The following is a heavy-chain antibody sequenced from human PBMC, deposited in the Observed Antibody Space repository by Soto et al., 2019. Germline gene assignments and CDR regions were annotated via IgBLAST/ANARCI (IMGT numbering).Heavy chain of an antibody. CDR3: ARDSGGYDQFDY. J-gene: IGHJ4*02. Sequence: PSETLSLTCTVSGGSISSGDYYWSWIRQPPGKGLEWIGYIYYSGSTYYNPSLKSRVTISVDTSKNQFSLKLTSVTAADTAVYYCARDSGGYDQFDYWGQGTLVTVSS. D-gene: IGHD5-12*01. V-gene: IGHV4-30-4*01. CDR1: GGSISSGDYY. CDR2: IYYSGST.